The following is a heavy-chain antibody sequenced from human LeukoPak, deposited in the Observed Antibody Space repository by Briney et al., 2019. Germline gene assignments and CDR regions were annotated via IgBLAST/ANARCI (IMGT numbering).Heavy chain of an antibody. D-gene: IGHD5-12*01. CDR1: GFTFSSYG. J-gene: IGHJ4*02. CDR2: ISYDGSNK. V-gene: IGHV3-30*18. Sequence: QPGRSLRLSCAASGFTFSSYGMHWVRQAPGKGLEWVAVISYDGSNKYYADSVKGRLTISRDNSKNTLYLQMNSLRAEDTAVYYCAKDSRGYSGYGQFDYWGQGTLVTVSS. CDR3: AKDSRGYSGYGQFDY.